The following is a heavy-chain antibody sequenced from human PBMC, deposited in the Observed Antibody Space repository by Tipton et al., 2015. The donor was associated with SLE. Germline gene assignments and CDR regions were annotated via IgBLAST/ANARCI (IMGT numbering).Heavy chain of an antibody. CDR2: VITSGGGT. CDR3: AKGRTGKFDY. Sequence: GSLRLPCAASGFTFSSYAMSWVRQAPGKGLEWVSSVITSGGGTYYADSVKGRFTISRDNSKNMLYLQMNSLRVEDTAVYYCAKGRTGKFDYWGQGTLVTVSS. V-gene: IGHV3-23*01. D-gene: IGHD7-27*01. J-gene: IGHJ4*02. CDR1: GFTFSSYA.